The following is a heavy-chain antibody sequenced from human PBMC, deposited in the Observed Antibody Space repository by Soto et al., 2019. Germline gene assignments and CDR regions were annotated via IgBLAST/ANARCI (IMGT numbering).Heavy chain of an antibody. CDR1: GFSLASFV. V-gene: IGHV3-30-3*01. J-gene: IGHJ6*02. D-gene: IGHD3-10*01. Sequence: QEHLVESGGGVVQPGKSLRLSCTASGFSLASFVVHWVRQAPGKGLEWVSLISFDGSRKEYIDSVKGRFTISRDNFKNAIYMDIEYSRPEDTAVYYCARGRRLTMTGREFYYRLDVWGQGTTVTVSS. CDR2: ISFDGSRK. CDR3: ARGRRLTMTGREFYYRLDV.